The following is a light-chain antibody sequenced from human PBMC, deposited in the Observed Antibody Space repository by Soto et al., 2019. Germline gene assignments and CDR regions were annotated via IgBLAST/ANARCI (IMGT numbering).Light chain of an antibody. V-gene: IGLV8-61*01. Sequence: QAVVTQEPSFSVSPGGTVTLTCGLSSGSVSTSYYPSWYQQTPGQAPRTLIYSTNTRSSGVPDRFSVPSLGTKAALTIAGAQADDESDYFCVQCMGSVVFGGGTKLTVL. CDR3: VQCMGSVV. J-gene: IGLJ2*01. CDR2: STN. CDR1: SGSVSTSYY.